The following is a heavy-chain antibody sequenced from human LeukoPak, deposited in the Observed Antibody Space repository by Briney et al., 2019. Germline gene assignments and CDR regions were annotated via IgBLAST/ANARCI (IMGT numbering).Heavy chain of an antibody. CDR3: ARLEYGASELVDY. CDR1: GYRFSDYW. J-gene: IGHJ4*02. V-gene: IGHV5-51*01. D-gene: IGHD4-17*01. Sequence: GESLKISCKGYGYRFSDYWIGWVRQMPGKCLEWMGIIYPDDSDTRYSPSFQGQVTISADKSITTAYLQWTSLKASDTAIFYCARLEYGASELVDYWGQGTLVTVSS. CDR2: IYPDDSDT.